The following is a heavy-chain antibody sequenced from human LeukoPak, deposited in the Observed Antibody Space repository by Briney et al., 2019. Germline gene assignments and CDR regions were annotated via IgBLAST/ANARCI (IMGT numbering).Heavy chain of an antibody. D-gene: IGHD4-11*01. V-gene: IGHV3-33*08. CDR2: IWYDGSNK. J-gene: IGHJ3*02. CDR1: GFTFCYYY. Sequence: GGSLRRSGAASGFTFCYYYMSWIRQAPGKGRVGGAVIWYDGSNKSYADSVKVRFTMYTDNCKDTLYLHMHSLRDADPAECYCFRGAPLTTVTTNDAFDIWGQGTMVTVSS. CDR3: FRGAPLTTVTTNDAFDI.